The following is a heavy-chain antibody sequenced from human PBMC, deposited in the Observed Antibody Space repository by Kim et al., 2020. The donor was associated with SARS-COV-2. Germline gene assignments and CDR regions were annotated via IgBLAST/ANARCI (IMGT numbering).Heavy chain of an antibody. Sequence: SVKGRFTISRDNAKNSLYLQMNSLRAEDTAVYYCARDRGPVVVPAAMFDYWGQGTLVTVSS. D-gene: IGHD2-2*01. V-gene: IGHV3-21*01. J-gene: IGHJ4*02. CDR3: ARDRGPVVVPAAMFDY.